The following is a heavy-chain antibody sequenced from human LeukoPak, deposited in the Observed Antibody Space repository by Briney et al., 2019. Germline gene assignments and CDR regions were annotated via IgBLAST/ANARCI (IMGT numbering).Heavy chain of an antibody. J-gene: IGHJ4*02. CDR3: AKGAYDYIEIGYFDS. CDR1: GFTSINYA. D-gene: IGHD5-12*01. CDR2: LIGSSGST. Sequence: GGSLTLSYAASGFTSINYAMNWVRQAPGKGLEWVSVLIGSSGSTDYADSVKGRFTISRDNSENALFLQMNSLRAEDTAIYYCAKGAYDYIEIGYFDSWGQGTLVTVSS. V-gene: IGHV3-23*01.